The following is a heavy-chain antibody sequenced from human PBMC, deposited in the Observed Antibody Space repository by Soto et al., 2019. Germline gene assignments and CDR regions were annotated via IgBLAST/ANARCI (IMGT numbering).Heavy chain of an antibody. CDR2: IHYTGST. Sequence: SETLSLTCTVSGGSISRGSYYWGWIRQPPGKGLEWIGTIHYTGSTYYNPSLKSRVTISVDTSKNQFSLRLNSVTAADTAVHYCAQSVGYCARGSCSQPYYFDSWGRGTLVTVSS. V-gene: IGHV4-39*01. CDR3: AQSVGYCARGSCSQPYYFDS. D-gene: IGHD2-15*01. J-gene: IGHJ4*02. CDR1: GGSISRGSYY.